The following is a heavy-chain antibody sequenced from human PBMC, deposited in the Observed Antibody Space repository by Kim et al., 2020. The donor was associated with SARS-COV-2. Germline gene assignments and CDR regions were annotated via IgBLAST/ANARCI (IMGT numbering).Heavy chain of an antibody. V-gene: IGHV3-9*01. Sequence: DSLKRRFTISRDNAKNSLYLQMNSRRAEDTPLYYCAKVAAMIATLDAFDIWGQGTMVTVSS. D-gene: IGHD3-22*01. CDR3: AKVAAMIATLDAFDI. J-gene: IGHJ3*02.